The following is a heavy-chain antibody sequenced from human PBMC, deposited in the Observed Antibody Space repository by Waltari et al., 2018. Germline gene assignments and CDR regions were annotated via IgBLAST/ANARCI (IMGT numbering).Heavy chain of an antibody. D-gene: IGHD3-10*02. Sequence: QVQLVESGGGVVQPGGSLRPSCGAPGFPFSADGMHWARPAPGKGLEGVTFIRDEGSNEQYADSVKGRFTISRDNSKNALFLQMNSLRTEDTAVYYCAKDLVGFTMFVQSGFNVWGQGTRVTVSS. CDR3: AKDLVGFTMFVQSGFNV. CDR2: IRDEGSNE. V-gene: IGHV3-30*02. J-gene: IGHJ3*01. CDR1: GFPFSADG.